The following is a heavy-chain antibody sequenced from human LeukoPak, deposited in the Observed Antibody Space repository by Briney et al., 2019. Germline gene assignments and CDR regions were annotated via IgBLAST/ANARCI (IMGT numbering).Heavy chain of an antibody. CDR3: ARGGGDYYDSSGQGFDY. CDR2: IYPGDSDT. Sequence: GESLKISCKGSGYSFTSYWIGWVRQMPGKGLEWMGIIYPGDSDTRYSPSFQGQVTISADKSISTAYLQWGSLKASDTAMYYCARGGGDYYDSSGQGFDYWGQGTLVTVSS. J-gene: IGHJ4*02. CDR1: GYSFTSYW. V-gene: IGHV5-51*01. D-gene: IGHD3-22*01.